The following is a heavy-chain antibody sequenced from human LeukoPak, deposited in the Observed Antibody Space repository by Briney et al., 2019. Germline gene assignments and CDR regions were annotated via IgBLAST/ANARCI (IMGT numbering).Heavy chain of an antibody. Sequence: GGSLRLSCAASGFTLSRHWMSWVRQAPGKGLEWVAYISISSASIYYADSVKGRFTISRDNAKNSLFLQMNSLSAEDTAVYYCARAHNRDWFDAWGQGALVTVSS. CDR1: GFTLSRHW. CDR3: ARAHNRDWFDA. V-gene: IGHV3-48*04. CDR2: ISISSASI. D-gene: IGHD2/OR15-2a*01. J-gene: IGHJ5*02.